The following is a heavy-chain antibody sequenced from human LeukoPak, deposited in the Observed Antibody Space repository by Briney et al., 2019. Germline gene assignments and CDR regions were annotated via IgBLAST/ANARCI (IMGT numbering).Heavy chain of an antibody. CDR2: IYYSGST. V-gene: IGHV4-59*01. D-gene: IGHD5-12*01. J-gene: IGHJ4*02. CDR1: GGSISSYF. CDR3: ARDRWLGY. Sequence: PSETLSLTCTVSGGSISSYFWSWVREPPGKGLEWVGYIYYSGSTNYNPSLKSRFTISVDTSKNQFSLKLASVTTADTAVYYCARDRWLGYWGQGTLVTVSS.